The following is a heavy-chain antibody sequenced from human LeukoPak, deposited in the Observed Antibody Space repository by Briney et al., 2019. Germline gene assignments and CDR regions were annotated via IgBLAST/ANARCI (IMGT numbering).Heavy chain of an antibody. J-gene: IGHJ5*02. CDR2: ICVRPGRA. Sequence: PGGPLRLSCAASGHTFTSSAMSGVRQAPPKGVQWVTSICVRPGRAYYAECVKGGFTISRANCNKRVDLQMNSLRAEDSAQYFCAKDPGGGSTIDAWGQGGLVIAS. V-gene: IGHV3-23*01. CDR3: AKDPGGGSTIDA. CDR1: GHTFTSSA. D-gene: IGHD3-16*01.